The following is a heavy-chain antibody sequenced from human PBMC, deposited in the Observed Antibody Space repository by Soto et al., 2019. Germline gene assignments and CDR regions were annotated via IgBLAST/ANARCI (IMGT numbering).Heavy chain of an antibody. V-gene: IGHV3-64D*06. CDR3: VKGEYYYDSSGYYPFDY. CDR2: ISTNGGST. J-gene: IGHJ4*02. D-gene: IGHD3-22*01. Sequence: PVGSLRPSSSASGFPFSIYAKHGVPQAPGKVLEYVSSISTNGGSTHYADSVKGRFTISRDNSKNTQYLQMSSLRADDTAVYYCVKGEYYYDSSGYYPFDYWGQGT. CDR1: GFPFSIYA.